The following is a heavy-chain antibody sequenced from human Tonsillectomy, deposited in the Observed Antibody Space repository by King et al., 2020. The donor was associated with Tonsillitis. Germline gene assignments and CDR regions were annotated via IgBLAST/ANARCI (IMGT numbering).Heavy chain of an antibody. CDR3: ATEIGAFDI. Sequence: VQLVESGGGVVQPGRSLRLSCAASGFTFSSYAMHWVRRAPGKGLEWVAVISYDGSNKYYADSVKGRFTISRDNSKNTLYLQMNSLRAEDTAVYYCATEIGAFDIWGQGTMVTVSS. J-gene: IGHJ3*02. CDR2: ISYDGSNK. V-gene: IGHV3-30*04. CDR1: GFTFSSYA.